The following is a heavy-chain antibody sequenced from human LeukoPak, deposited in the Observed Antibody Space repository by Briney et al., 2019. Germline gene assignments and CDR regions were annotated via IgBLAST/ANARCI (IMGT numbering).Heavy chain of an antibody. CDR3: ARHRGIVVVPAAMKGMDV. V-gene: IGHV3-33*01. CDR2: IWYDGSNK. D-gene: IGHD2-2*01. J-gene: IGHJ6*02. CDR1: GFTFSSYG. Sequence: GGSLRLSCAASGFTFSSYGMHWVRQAPGKGLEWVAVIWYDGSNKYYADSVKGRFTISRDNSKNTLYLQMNSLRAEDTAVYYCARHRGIVVVPAAMKGMDVWGQGTTVTVSS.